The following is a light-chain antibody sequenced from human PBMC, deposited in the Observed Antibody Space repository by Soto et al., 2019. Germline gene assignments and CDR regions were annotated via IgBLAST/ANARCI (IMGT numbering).Light chain of an antibody. CDR2: WAS. CDR1: QTVLYSSNNNNY. Sequence: DIVMTQSPDSLAVSLGERATINCKSSQTVLYSSNNNNYLAWYQQKPGQPPNLLIYWASTRESGVPDRFSGSGSGIDFTLTISSLQAEDVAVYYCQQYYSTPYTFGQGTKLEIK. J-gene: IGKJ2*01. CDR3: QQYYSTPYT. V-gene: IGKV4-1*01.